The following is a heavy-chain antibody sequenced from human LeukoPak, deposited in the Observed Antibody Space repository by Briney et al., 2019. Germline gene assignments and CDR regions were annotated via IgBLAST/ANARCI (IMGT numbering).Heavy chain of an antibody. D-gene: IGHD3-10*01. CDR2: VYYNGGT. CDR1: GGSISSDNYY. V-gene: IGHV4-39*07. CDR3: ARTTMVRGTYYMDV. Sequence: SETLSLTCSVSGGSISSDNYYWGWIRQPPGKELEWIGNVYYNGGTYYSASLKSRVTISVDTSKNQFSLKLSSVTAADTAVYYCARTTMVRGTYYMDVWGKGTTVTISS. J-gene: IGHJ6*03.